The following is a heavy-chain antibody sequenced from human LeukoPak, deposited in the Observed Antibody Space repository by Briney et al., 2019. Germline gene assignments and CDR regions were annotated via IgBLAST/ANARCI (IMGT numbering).Heavy chain of an antibody. CDR1: GPTFRNAF. J-gene: IGHJ4*02. Sequence: PGGFLRLSCAASGPTFRNAFMNWVRQAPGKGLEWVGRIESSTDGGTTDYAAPVEGRFTMSRDDSKNTLYLQMNNVKTEDTGVYYCTTSPGITVFGVVTDYWGQGTLVIVSS. CDR3: TTSPGITVFGVVTDY. V-gene: IGHV3-15*04. D-gene: IGHD3-3*01. CDR2: IESSTDGGTT.